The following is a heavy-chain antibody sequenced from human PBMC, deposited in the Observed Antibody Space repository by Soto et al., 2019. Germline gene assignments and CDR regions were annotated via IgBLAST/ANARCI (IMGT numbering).Heavy chain of an antibody. CDR2: MYHSGST. CDR3: ARMWSTVVTPAYSDY. J-gene: IGHJ4*02. V-gene: IGHV4-38-2*01. CDR1: GYSIGSGYY. Sequence: PSETLSLTCAVSGYSIGSGYYWGWIRQPPGKGLEYVGSMYHSGSTYYNPSLKSRVTISLDTSKNQFSLKLNSVTAADTAMYYCARMWSTVVTPAYSDYWGQGTLVTVSS. D-gene: IGHD2-21*02.